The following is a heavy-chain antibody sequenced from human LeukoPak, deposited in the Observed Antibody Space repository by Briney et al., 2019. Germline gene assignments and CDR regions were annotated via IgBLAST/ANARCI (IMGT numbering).Heavy chain of an antibody. V-gene: IGHV4-59*01. CDR2: IYYSGST. D-gene: IGHD2-21*01. CDR3: ARDIDGDLFS. CDR1: GGSISSYY. Sequence: SETLSLXCTVSGGSISSYYWSWIRQPPGKGLEWIGYIYYSGSTNYNPSLKSRVTISVDTSKNQFSLKLSSVTAADTAVYYCARDIDGDLFSWGQGTLVTVSS. J-gene: IGHJ5*02.